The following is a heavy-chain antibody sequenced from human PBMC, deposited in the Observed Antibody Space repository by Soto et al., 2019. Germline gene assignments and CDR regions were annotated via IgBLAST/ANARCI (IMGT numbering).Heavy chain of an antibody. V-gene: IGHV3-30-3*01. CDR3: ARQSPARAGVMAFDI. Sequence: PGESLKISCAASGFTFSSYAMHWVRQAPGKGLEWVAVISYDGSNKYYADSVKGRFTISRDNSKNTLYLQMNSLRAEDTAVYYCARQSPARAGVMAFDIWGQGTMVTVSS. CDR1: GFTFSSYA. CDR2: ISYDGSNK. D-gene: IGHD6-6*01. J-gene: IGHJ3*02.